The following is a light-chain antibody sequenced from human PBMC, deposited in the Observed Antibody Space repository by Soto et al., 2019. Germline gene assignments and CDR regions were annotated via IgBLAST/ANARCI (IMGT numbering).Light chain of an antibody. Sequence: IGVTHSPSTLSVPPIYIVHLSFRPSQSVSSNLAWYQQKPGQAPRLLIYGASTRAIGIPARFSGSGSGTEFTLTISSLQSEDFAVYSCQQYTNGPLLRFGGGIKVAIK. V-gene: IGKV3-15*01. J-gene: IGKJ4*01. CDR2: GAS. CDR3: QQYTNGPLLR. CDR1: QSVSSN.